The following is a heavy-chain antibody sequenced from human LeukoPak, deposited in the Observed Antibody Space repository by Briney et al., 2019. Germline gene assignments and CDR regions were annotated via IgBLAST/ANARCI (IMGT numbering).Heavy chain of an antibody. CDR2: IYYSGST. V-gene: IGHV4-39*07. CDR3: AGSIAAAGTGFDY. CDR1: GGSISSSSYY. J-gene: IGHJ4*02. Sequence: SETLSLTCTVSGGSISSSSYYWGWIRQPPGKGLEWIGSIYYSGSTYYNPSLKSRVTISVDTSKNQFSLKLSSVTAADTAVYYCAGSIAAAGTGFDYWGQGTLVTVSS. D-gene: IGHD6-13*01.